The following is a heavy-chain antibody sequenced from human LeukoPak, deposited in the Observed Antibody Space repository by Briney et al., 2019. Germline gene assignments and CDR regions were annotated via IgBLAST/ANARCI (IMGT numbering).Heavy chain of an antibody. D-gene: IGHD3-9*01. CDR3: ARVGNYDILDY. V-gene: IGHV4-59*01. CDR2: IYYSGGT. CDR1: GGSISSYY. Sequence: SSETLSLTCTVSGGSISSYYWTWIRQPPGKGLGLEWIGYIYYSGGTNYNPSLKSRVTTSIDTSKKQVSLKLSSVTAADTAVYYCARVGNYDILDYWGQGTLVTVSS. J-gene: IGHJ4*02.